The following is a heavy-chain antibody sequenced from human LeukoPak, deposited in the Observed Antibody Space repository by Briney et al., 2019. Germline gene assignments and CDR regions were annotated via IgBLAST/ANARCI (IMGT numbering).Heavy chain of an antibody. V-gene: IGHV3-23*01. CDR2: LNGGGETT. Sequence: GGSLRLSCTASGFTFSSYAVSWVRQAPGKGLEWVSVLNGGGETTYYADSVKGRFTISRDNSKNTLYLQMNSLRVEDTAVYYCAKVAWTGTYRFDSWGQGTLVTVSS. J-gene: IGHJ4*02. D-gene: IGHD3-16*02. CDR1: GFTFSSYA. CDR3: AKVAWTGTYRFDS.